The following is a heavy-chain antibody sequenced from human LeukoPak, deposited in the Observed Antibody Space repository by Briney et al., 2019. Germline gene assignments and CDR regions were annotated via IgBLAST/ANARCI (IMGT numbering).Heavy chain of an antibody. CDR3: ARDQGLTAPPPYGLDV. CDR1: GGTFSSSA. V-gene: IGHV1-69*04. CDR2: IIPVLNTT. Sequence: GSPVKVSCKTSGGTFSSSAITWVRQAPGQGLEWMGRIIPVLNTTTYAQKFQGSVTITADTSTSTVYMELSSLRSEETAVYYCARDQGLTAPPPYGLDVWGQGTTVIVSS. D-gene: IGHD5-18*01. J-gene: IGHJ6*02.